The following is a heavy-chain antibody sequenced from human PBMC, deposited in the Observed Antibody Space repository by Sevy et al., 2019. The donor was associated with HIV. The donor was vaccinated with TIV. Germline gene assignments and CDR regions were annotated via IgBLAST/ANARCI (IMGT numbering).Heavy chain of an antibody. V-gene: IGHV4-39*01. CDR1: GGSISSSSYY. CDR3: ARRGSRARYFAQDTKGAFDI. CDR2: IYYSGST. J-gene: IGHJ3*02. D-gene: IGHD3-9*01. Sequence: SETLSLTCTVSGGSISSSSYYWGWIRQPPGKGLEWIGSIYYSGSTYYNPSLKSRVTISVDTSKNQFSLKLSSVTAADTAVYYCARRGSRARYFAQDTKGAFDIRGQGTMVTVSS.